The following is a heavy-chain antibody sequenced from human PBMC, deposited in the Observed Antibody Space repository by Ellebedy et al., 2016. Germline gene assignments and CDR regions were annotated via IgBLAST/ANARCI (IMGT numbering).Heavy chain of an antibody. CDR3: ARAGYSSGADY. V-gene: IGHV3-30-3*01. CDR1: GFTFSSYA. Sequence: GESLKISXAASGFTFSSYAMHWVRQAPGKGLEWVAVISYDGSNKYYADSVKGRFTISRDNSKNTLYLQMNSLRAEDTAVYYCARAGYSSGADYWGQGILVTVSS. CDR2: ISYDGSNK. J-gene: IGHJ4*02. D-gene: IGHD6-19*01.